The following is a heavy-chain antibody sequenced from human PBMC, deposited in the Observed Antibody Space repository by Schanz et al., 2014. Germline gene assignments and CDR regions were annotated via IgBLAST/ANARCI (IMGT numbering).Heavy chain of an antibody. Sequence: QAQLMESGGSVVQPGTSLILSCSVSGFSLNTYGIHWFRQPAGKGLEWVAVIWNNGVTKYYADSVRGRFTISRDRFQNTLYLRMSSLRAEDTAVYYCARPRFDYGEVDYWGQGTLVTVSS. CDR3: ARPRFDYGEVDY. CDR1: GFSLNTYG. V-gene: IGHV3-33*01. J-gene: IGHJ4*02. CDR2: IWNNGVTK. D-gene: IGHD4-17*01.